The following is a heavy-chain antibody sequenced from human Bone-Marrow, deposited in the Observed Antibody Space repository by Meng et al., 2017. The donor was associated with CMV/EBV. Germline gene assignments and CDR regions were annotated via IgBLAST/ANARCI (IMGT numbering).Heavy chain of an antibody. J-gene: IGHJ4*02. CDR1: CYNFTSYG. CDR3: ARGNLWEFDY. Sequence: KVSCKASCYNFTSYGIRWVRQAPGKGLEWMGGIIPIFGTATYTQKFRGRVTITTDESTSTAYMELSSLRSEDTAVYYCARGNLWEFDYWGQGTLVTVSS. D-gene: IGHD1-26*01. CDR2: IIPIFGTA. V-gene: IGHV1-69*05.